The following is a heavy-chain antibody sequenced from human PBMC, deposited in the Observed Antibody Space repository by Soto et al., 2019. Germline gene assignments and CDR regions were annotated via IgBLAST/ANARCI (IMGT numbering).Heavy chain of an antibody. V-gene: IGHV3-30-3*01. Sequence: PGGSLSLFSAASGFTFRSYAIHWVRQAPGKGLEWVAVISYDGSNKYYADSVKGRFTISRDNSKNTLYLQMNSLRAEDTAVYYCARVVVPAAIYYGMDVWGQGTTVTVSS. CDR3: ARVVVPAAIYYGMDV. CDR2: ISYDGSNK. CDR1: GFTFRSYA. J-gene: IGHJ6*02. D-gene: IGHD2-2*01.